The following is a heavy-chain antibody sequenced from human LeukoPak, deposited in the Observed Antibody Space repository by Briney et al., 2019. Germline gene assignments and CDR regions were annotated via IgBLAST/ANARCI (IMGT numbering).Heavy chain of an antibody. CDR1: RYTFTGYY. CDR3: ARGLYGDQNWFDP. V-gene: IGHV1-2*06. Sequence: ASVKVSCKASRYTFTGYYMYWVRQAPGQELECLGRINPNSGGTNYPQKFQGRVTMTRDTSISTAYMELSRLRSDDTAVYYCARGLYGDQNWFDPWGQGTLATVSS. D-gene: IGHD4-17*01. J-gene: IGHJ5*02. CDR2: INPNSGGT.